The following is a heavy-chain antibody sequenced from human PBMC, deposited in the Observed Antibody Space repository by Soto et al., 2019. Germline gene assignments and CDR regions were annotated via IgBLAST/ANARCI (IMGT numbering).Heavy chain of an antibody. D-gene: IGHD3-16*01. CDR2: ISGSGGST. V-gene: IGHV3-23*01. CDR3: AKDLDYYDPRETALDM. J-gene: IGHJ3*02. CDR1: GFTFSSYA. Sequence: GGSLRLSCAASGFTFSSYAMSWVRQAPGKGLEWVSAISGSGGSTYYADAVKGRFTISRDNSRKTPSLQMKSLRAADTAVYYCAKDLDYYDPRETALDMWGQGTKVTVSS.